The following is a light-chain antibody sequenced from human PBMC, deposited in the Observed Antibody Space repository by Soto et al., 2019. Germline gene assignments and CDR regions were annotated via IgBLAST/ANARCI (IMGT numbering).Light chain of an antibody. CDR1: SSNIGAGHD. J-gene: IGLJ3*02. Sequence: QSVLTQPPSVSGDPGQRITISCTGSSSNIGAGHDVHWYQQRPGTAPKLLIYGNTNRPSGVPDRFAASKSGTSASLAITGLQAEDEADYYCQSYDTSLSGWVFGGGTKLTVL. V-gene: IGLV1-40*01. CDR2: GNT. CDR3: QSYDTSLSGWV.